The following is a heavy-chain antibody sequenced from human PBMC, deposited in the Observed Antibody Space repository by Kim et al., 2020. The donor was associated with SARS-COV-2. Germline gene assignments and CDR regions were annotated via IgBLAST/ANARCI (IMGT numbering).Heavy chain of an antibody. J-gene: IGHJ5*02. Sequence: GGFLRLSCAASGFSFSDYYMNWIRQAPGKGLEWVAYISSDGGAINYADSVNGRFTISRDNARKSLSLQMNSLTPEDTAVTYRVREPASWRQGTLVTLSP. CDR1: GFSFSDYY. CDR2: ISSDGGAI. V-gene: IGHV3-11*01. CDR3: VREPAS.